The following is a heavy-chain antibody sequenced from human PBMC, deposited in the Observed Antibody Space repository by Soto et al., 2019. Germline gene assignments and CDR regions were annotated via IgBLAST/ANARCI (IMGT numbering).Heavy chain of an antibody. CDR3: ATDPVRRAAAGTGRDY. V-gene: IGHV1-24*01. D-gene: IGHD6-13*01. J-gene: IGHJ4*02. CDR1: GYTLTDLS. CDR2: FDPEDGET. Sequence: QVQLVQSGAEVKKPGASVKVSCKVSGYTLTDLSMHWVRQAPGKRLEWMGGFDPEDGETINAQKFQGRVTMTEDTSTDTAYMELSSMRSEDTAVYYCATDPVRRAAAGTGRDYWGQGTLVTVSS.